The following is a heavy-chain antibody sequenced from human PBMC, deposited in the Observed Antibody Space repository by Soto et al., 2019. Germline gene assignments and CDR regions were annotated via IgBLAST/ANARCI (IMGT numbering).Heavy chain of an antibody. CDR2: ISAYNGNT. V-gene: IGHV1-18*01. J-gene: IGHJ4*02. CDR1: GYTFSSYG. Sequence: QVQLVQSGAEVKKPGASVKVSCKASGYTFSSYGISWVRQAPGQGLEWMGWISAYNGNTNYAQKLQGRVTMTPDTSPSTADMELRSLRSDDTAVSYCAGDSPPVDYWGQGTLVTVSS. CDR3: AGDSPPVDY.